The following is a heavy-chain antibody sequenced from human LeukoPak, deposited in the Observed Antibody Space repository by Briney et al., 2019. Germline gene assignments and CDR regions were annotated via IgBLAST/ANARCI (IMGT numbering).Heavy chain of an antibody. Sequence: SETLSLTCTVSGGSISSGTYYWSWIRQPAGKGLEWIGRIYASGSTNYNPSLKSRVTISVDTSKNQFSLKLSSVTAADTAVYYCARLSYYDFWSGYSPFDYWGQGTLVTVSS. D-gene: IGHD3-3*01. CDR3: ARLSYYDFWSGYSPFDY. CDR2: IYASGST. V-gene: IGHV4-61*02. J-gene: IGHJ4*02. CDR1: GGSISSGTYY.